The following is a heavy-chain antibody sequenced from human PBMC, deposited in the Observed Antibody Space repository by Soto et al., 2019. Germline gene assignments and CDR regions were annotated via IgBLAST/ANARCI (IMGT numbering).Heavy chain of an antibody. V-gene: IGHV1-18*04. Sequence: ASVKVSCKTSGYNFLNYGMSWVRQAPGQGPEWMGWISVYHGNTIYAQNFQGRVTMTTDTSTSTAYMELTSLRSDDTGVYYCARDHGGATMALLYWGQGTLVTVPS. CDR3: ARDHGGATMALLY. J-gene: IGHJ4*02. CDR1: GYNFLNYG. D-gene: IGHD3-10*01. CDR2: ISVYHGNT.